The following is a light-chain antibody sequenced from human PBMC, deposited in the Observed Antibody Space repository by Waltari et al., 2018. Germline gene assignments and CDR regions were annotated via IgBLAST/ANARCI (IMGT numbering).Light chain of an antibody. V-gene: IGLV3-21*04. CDR3: QVWDSKSDHVI. CDR2: QDS. J-gene: IGLJ2*01. Sequence: SSVLAQPPSVSGATGKTARITWGGKNIETKSVHWYQQRPGQAPVLVIYQDSYWPPGIPERFSGSNSGSTATLTISRVEAGDEADYYCQVWDSKSDHVIFGGGTKLTVL. CDR1: NIETKS.